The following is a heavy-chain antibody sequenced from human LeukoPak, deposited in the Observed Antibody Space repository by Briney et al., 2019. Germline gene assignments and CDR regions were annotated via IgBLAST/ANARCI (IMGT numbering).Heavy chain of an antibody. J-gene: IGHJ4*02. CDR3: ARDWGIQQWPPSYFDY. CDR1: GYTLTELS. CDR2: FDPEDGET. Sequence: ASVKVSCKVSGYTLTELSMHWVRQAPGKGLEWMGGFDPEDGETIYAQKFQGRVTMTEDTSTDTAYMELSSLRSEDTAVYYCARDWGIQQWPPSYFDYWGQGTLVTVSS. D-gene: IGHD5-18*01. V-gene: IGHV1-24*01.